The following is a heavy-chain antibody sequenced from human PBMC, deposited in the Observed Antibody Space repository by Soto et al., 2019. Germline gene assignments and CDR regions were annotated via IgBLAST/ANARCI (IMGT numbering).Heavy chain of an antibody. CDR2: ISYDGSNK. V-gene: IGHV3-30-3*01. J-gene: IGHJ4*02. D-gene: IGHD5-12*01. Sequence: PGGSLRLSCAASGFTFSSYAMHWFRQAPGKGLERVAVISYDGSNKYYADSVKGRFTISRDNSKNTLYLQMNSLRAEDTAVYHCARGMAHGYSGYDSVDFDYWGQGTLVTVSS. CDR1: GFTFSSYA. CDR3: ARGMAHGYSGYDSVDFDY.